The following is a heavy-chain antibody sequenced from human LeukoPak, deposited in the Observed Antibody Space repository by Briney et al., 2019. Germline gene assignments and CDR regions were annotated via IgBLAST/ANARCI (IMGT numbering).Heavy chain of an antibody. J-gene: IGHJ4*02. D-gene: IGHD1-1*01. CDR1: GFTFSSYA. Sequence: GGSLRLSCAASGFTFSSYAMSWVRQAPWKGLELVSTSSGSGVSTYYADSVKGQFTISRDNSKNTLYLQMNSLRAEDTAVYYCAKGPPYWNDDYWGQGPLVTVSS. CDR3: AKGPPYWNDDY. CDR2: SSGSGVST. V-gene: IGHV3-23*01.